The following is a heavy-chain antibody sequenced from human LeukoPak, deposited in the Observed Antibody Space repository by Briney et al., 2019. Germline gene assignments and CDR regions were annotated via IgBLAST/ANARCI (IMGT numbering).Heavy chain of an antibody. CDR3: ASDNHSKNRKGYFDY. Sequence: ASVKVSCKASGYTFTSYYMHWVRQAPGQGLEWMGIINPSGGSTSYAQKFQGRVTMTRDTSMSTVYMELSSLRSEDTAVYYCASDNHSKNRKGYFDYWGQGTLVTVSS. CDR1: GYTFTSYY. V-gene: IGHV1-46*01. D-gene: IGHD1-14*01. CDR2: INPSGGST. J-gene: IGHJ4*02.